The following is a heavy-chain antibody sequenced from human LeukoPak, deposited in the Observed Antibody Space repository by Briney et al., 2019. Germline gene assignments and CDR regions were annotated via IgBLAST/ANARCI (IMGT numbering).Heavy chain of an antibody. D-gene: IGHD3-10*01. J-gene: IGHJ5*02. CDR2: IIPIFGTA. CDR3: ARMELLWFGELKPGNWFDP. V-gene: IGHV1-69*05. Sequence: ASVKVSCKASGGTFSSYAISWVRQAPGQGLEWMGGIIPIFGTANYAQKLQGRVTMTTDTSTSTAYMELRSLRSDDTAVYYCARMELLWFGELKPGNWFDPWGQGTLVTVSS. CDR1: GGTFSSYA.